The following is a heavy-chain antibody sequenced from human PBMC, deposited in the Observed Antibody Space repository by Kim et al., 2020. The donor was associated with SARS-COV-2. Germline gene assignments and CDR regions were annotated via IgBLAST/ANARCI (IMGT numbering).Heavy chain of an antibody. CDR2: ISAYNGKI. Sequence: ASVKVSCKASGYMFTSFAISWVRQAPGQGPEWMGWISAYNGKINYSQKVQDRVTMTTDIFTTTAYMELRSLRSDDTAVYYCTRDLGEYGDHGVFFDYWGQGTLVTVSS. CDR3: TRDLGEYGDHGVFFDY. D-gene: IGHD4-17*01. J-gene: IGHJ4*02. V-gene: IGHV1-18*01. CDR1: GYMFTSFA.